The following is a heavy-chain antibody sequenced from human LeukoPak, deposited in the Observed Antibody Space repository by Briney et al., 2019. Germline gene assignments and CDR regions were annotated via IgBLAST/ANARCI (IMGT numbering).Heavy chain of an antibody. D-gene: IGHD2-15*01. Sequence: GSSVKVSCKAPGGTFSSYAISWVPQAPGQGLEWMGGIIPIFGTANYAQKFQGRVTITADESTSTAYMELSSLRSEDTAVYYCARGMVVVVVAATHYYMDVWGKGTTVTVSS. CDR3: ARGMVVVVVAATHYYMDV. CDR2: IIPIFGTA. CDR1: GGTFSSYA. J-gene: IGHJ6*03. V-gene: IGHV1-69*01.